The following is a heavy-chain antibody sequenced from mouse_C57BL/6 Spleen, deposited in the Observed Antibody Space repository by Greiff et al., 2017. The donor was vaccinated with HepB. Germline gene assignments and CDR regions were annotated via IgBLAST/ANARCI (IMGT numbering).Heavy chain of an antibody. D-gene: IGHD3-3*01. V-gene: IGHV5-17*01. CDR3: ARGGQGYLDY. J-gene: IGHJ2*01. Sequence: EVQGVESGGGLVKPGGSLKLSCAASGFTFSDYGMHWVRQAPEKGLEWVAYISSGSSTIYYADTVKGRFTSSRDNAKNTLFLQMTSLRSEDTALYYCARGGQGYLDYWGKGTTLTVSS. CDR2: ISSGSSTI. CDR1: GFTFSDYG.